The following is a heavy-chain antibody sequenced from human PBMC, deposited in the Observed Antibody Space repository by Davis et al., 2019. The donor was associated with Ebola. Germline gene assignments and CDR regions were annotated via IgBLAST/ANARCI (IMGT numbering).Heavy chain of an antibody. CDR1: GFTFSVYY. V-gene: IGHV3-11*03. J-gene: IGHJ1*01. Sequence: GGSLRLSCAASGFTFSVYYMSWIRQAPGKGPEWVSSISSSASYKNYADSVKGRFTISRDDAKKSLYLQMNSLRAEDTAIYYCVRNIATIGDWGQGTLVTVSS. CDR2: ISSSASYK. CDR3: VRNIATIGD. D-gene: IGHD6-13*01.